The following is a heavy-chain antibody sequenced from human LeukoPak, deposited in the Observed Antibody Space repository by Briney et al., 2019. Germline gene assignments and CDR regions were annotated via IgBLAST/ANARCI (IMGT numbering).Heavy chain of an antibody. CDR2: IKQDGSEK. D-gene: IGHD4-11*01. CDR3: AKDGATVTHNWFDP. J-gene: IGHJ5*02. CDR1: GFTFSSYW. V-gene: IGHV3-7*03. Sequence: GGSLRLSCAASGFTFSSYWMSWVHQAPGKGLEWVANIKQDGSEKYYVDSVKGRFTISRDNAKNSLYLQMNSLRAEDTAVYYCAKDGATVTHNWFDPWGQGTLVTVSS.